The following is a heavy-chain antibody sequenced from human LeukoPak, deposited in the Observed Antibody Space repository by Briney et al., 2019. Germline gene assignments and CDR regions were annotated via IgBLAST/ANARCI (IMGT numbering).Heavy chain of an antibody. CDR1: GSSISSYY. V-gene: IGHV4-59*08. J-gene: IGHJ4*02. D-gene: IGHD5-18*01. CDR3: ARLHKRGYSYGLYFDY. Sequence: SETLSLTCTVSGSSISSYYWSWIRQPPGKGLEWIGYIYYSGSAYYNPSLKSRVTISVDTSKNQFSLKLSSVTAADTAVYYCARLHKRGYSYGLYFDYWGQGTLVTVSS. CDR2: IYYSGSA.